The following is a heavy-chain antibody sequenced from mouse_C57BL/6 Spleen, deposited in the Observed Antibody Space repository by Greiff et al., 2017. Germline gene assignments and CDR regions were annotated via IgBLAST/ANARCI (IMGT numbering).Heavy chain of an antibody. CDR1: GYTFTNYW. D-gene: IGHD3-2*02. CDR2: LYPGGGYT. CDR3: ARSSSGYNYFDY. V-gene: IGHV1-63*01. Sequence: VQLQQSGAELVRPGTSVKMSCKASGYTFTNYWIGWAKQRPGHGLEWIGDLYPGGGYTNDNEKFKGKATLTADNSSSTSYMQFSSLTSEDSAIYYCARSSSGYNYFDYWGQGTTRTVSA. J-gene: IGHJ2*01.